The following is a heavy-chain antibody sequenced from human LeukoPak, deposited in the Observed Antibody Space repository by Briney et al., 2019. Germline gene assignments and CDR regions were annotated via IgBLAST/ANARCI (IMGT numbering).Heavy chain of an antibody. D-gene: IGHD3-3*01. CDR2: IKSKTDGGTT. V-gene: IGHV3-15*01. CDR3: TTKNYDFWSGYYREAFDY. J-gene: IGHJ4*02. CDR1: GFTFSSAW. Sequence: GSLRLSCAASGFTFSSAWMSWVRQAPGKGLEWVGRIKSKTDGGTTDYAAPVKGRFTISRDDSKNTLYLQMNSLKTEDTAVYYCTTKNYDFWSGYYREAFDYWGQGTLVTVSS.